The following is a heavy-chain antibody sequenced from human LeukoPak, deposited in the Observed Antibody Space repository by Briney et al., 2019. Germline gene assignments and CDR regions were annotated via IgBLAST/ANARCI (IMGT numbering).Heavy chain of an antibody. CDR3: ASRGVAAAYDAFDI. D-gene: IGHD6-13*01. J-gene: IGHJ3*02. CDR2: IYYSGST. Sequence: SETLSLTCTFSGASISSYYWSWIGQPPGGGLEGIGYIYYSGSTNYNPSLKSRVTISVDTSKNQFSLKLTSVTAADTAVYYCASRGVAAAYDAFDIWGQGTMVTVSS. V-gene: IGHV4-59*08. CDR1: GASISSYY.